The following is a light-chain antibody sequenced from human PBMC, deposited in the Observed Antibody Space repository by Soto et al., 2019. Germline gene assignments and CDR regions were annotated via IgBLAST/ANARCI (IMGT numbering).Light chain of an antibody. J-gene: IGKJ1*01. V-gene: IGKV3-20*01. Sequence: EIVLTQSPGTLSLSPGERATLSCRASQSVSSSYLAWYQQKPGQAPRLLIYAASSRATGIPDRFSCSGSGTDFTLTISRLEPEDFAVYYCQQYGSSPWTFGQGTKVEIK. CDR2: AAS. CDR3: QQYGSSPWT. CDR1: QSVSSSY.